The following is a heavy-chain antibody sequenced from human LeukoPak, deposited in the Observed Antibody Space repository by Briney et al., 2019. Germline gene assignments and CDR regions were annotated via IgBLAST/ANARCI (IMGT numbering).Heavy chain of an antibody. V-gene: IGHV3-48*02. CDR2: ISISSSTI. J-gene: IGHJ4*02. CDR3: PRLSGSYSGY. CDR1: GFTFSSYE. D-gene: IGHD3-10*01. Sequence: GGSLRLSRAASGFTFSSYEMNWVRQAPRKGLEWVSYISISSSTIYYADSVKGRFTISRDNAKKSLYLQINSLRDEDRAVYYCPRLSGSYSGYWGEGNLVTVSS.